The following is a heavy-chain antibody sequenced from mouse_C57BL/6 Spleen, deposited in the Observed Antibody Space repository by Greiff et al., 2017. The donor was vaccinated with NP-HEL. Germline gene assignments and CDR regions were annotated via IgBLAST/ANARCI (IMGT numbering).Heavy chain of an antibody. CDR3: ARSGDYKYFDY. V-gene: IGHV1-76*01. D-gene: IGHD2-12*01. CDR2: IYPGSGNT. CDR1: GYTFTDYY. J-gene: IGHJ2*01. Sequence: QVQLQQSGAELVRPGASVKLSCKASGYTFTDYYINWVKQRPGQGLEWIARIYPGSGNTYYNEKFKGKATLTAEKSSSTAYMQLSSLTSEDSAVYFCARSGDYKYFDYWGQGTTLTVSS.